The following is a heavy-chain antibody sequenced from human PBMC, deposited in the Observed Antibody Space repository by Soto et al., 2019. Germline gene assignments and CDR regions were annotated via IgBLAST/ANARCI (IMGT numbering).Heavy chain of an antibody. CDR3: ANDPGGPVTATIGGSWYDSYYYYGMDV. D-gene: IGHD6-13*01. CDR1: GFTFSSYA. Sequence: GGSLRLSCXASGFTFSSYAMSWVRQAAGKGLEWVSAISGSGGSTYYADSVKGRFTISRDNSKNTLYLQMNSLRAEDTAVYYCANDPGGPVTATIGGSWYDSYYYYGMDVWGQGTTVTVSS. V-gene: IGHV3-23*01. J-gene: IGHJ6*02. CDR2: ISGSGGST.